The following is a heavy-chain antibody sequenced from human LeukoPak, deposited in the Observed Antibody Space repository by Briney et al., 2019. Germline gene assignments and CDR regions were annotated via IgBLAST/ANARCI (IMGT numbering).Heavy chain of an antibody. CDR3: ARDVDTAMVSTYYYYMDV. D-gene: IGHD5-18*01. Sequence: SVKVSCKASGGTFSSYAISWVRQATGPGIEWTGGNIPILGTANYAQKFQGRVTITADKSTSTAYMELSSLRSEDTAVYYCARDVDTAMVSTYYYYMDVWGKGTTVTVSS. CDR1: GGTFSSYA. V-gene: IGHV1-69*06. CDR2: NIPILGTA. J-gene: IGHJ6*03.